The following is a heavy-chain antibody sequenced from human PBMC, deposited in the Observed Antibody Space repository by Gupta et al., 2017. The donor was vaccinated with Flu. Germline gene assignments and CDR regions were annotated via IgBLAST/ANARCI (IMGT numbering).Heavy chain of an antibody. CDR2: IYTNETT. CDR3: ARMDFKRGWFD. V-gene: IGHV4-4*07. D-gene: IGHD3-3*01. CDR1: GVPIFSNY. Sequence: TLSLTCTVSGVPIFSNYWGWVRPPAGKGLEWIGRIYTNETTNYNPSLKSRVTMSVDTSKNQFSLRVTSVTAADTAVHSCARMDFKRGWFD. J-gene: IGHJ5*01.